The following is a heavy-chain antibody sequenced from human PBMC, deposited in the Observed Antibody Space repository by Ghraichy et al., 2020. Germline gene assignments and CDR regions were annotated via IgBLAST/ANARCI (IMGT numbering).Heavy chain of an antibody. D-gene: IGHD2-21*01. CDR3: AKANRGDEALGGMDV. CDR1: GFTFNSHA. V-gene: IGHV3-23*01. Sequence: GGSLRLSCAASGFTFNSHAMSWVRQAPGKGLEWVSAISGSGGSTYYADSVQGRFTISRDNSKNTLYLLMNSLRAEDTAVYYCAKANRGDEALGGMDVWGQGTTVTVSS. CDR2: ISGSGGST. J-gene: IGHJ6*02.